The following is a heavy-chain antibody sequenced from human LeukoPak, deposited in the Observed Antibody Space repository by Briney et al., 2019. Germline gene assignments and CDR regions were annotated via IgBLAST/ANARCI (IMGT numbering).Heavy chain of an antibody. V-gene: IGHV1-46*01. J-gene: IGHJ4*02. CDR3: ARDPVKGSSGYHLRYFDY. CDR1: GYTFTSYY. Sequence: GASVKVSCKASGYTFTSYYMHWVRQAPGQGLEWMGIINPSGGSTSYAQKFQGRVTMTRDTSTSTVYMELSSLRSEDTAVYYCARDPVKGSSGYHLRYFDYWGQGTLVTVSS. D-gene: IGHD3-22*01. CDR2: INPSGGST.